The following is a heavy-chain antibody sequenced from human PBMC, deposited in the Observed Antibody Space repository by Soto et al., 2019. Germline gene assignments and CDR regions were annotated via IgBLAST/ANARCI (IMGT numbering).Heavy chain of an antibody. CDR3: ASPKIAFYNWFDP. CDR2: IYYSGST. CDR1: GGSISSSSYY. J-gene: IGHJ5*02. D-gene: IGHD3-3*02. Sequence: QLQLQESGPGLVKPSETLSLTCTVSGGSISSSSYYWGWIRQPPGKGLEWIGSIYYSGSTYYNPSLKSRFTIPVDTSKNQFSLKLSSVPAADTAVYYCASPKIAFYNWFDPWGQGTLVTVSS. V-gene: IGHV4-39*01.